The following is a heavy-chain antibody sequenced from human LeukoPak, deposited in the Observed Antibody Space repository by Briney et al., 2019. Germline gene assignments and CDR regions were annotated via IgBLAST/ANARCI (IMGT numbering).Heavy chain of an antibody. D-gene: IGHD6-6*01. Sequence: SETLSLTCTVSGGSISSYYWSWIRQPPGKGLEWIGYIYTSGSTNYNPSPKSRVTISVDTSKNQFSLKLSSVTAADTAVYYCARHGFESSSSYFDYWGQGTLVTVSS. CDR2: IYTSGST. J-gene: IGHJ4*02. CDR1: GGSISSYY. V-gene: IGHV4-4*09. CDR3: ARHGFESSSSYFDY.